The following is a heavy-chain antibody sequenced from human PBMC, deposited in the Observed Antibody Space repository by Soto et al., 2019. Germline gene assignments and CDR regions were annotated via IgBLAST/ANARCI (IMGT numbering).Heavy chain of an antibody. CDR1: GFTFSSYG. V-gene: IGHV3-33*01. CDR2: IWYDGSNK. CDR3: ARDYDSSGYPRYYFDY. D-gene: IGHD3-22*01. J-gene: IGHJ4*02. Sequence: QVQLVESGGGVVQPGRSLRLSCAASGFTFSSYGMHWVRQAPGKGLEWVAVIWYDGSNKYCADSVKGRFTTSRDNSKNTLYLQKNGLSAEYMAVYYCARDYDSSGYPRYYFDYWGQGTLVTVSS.